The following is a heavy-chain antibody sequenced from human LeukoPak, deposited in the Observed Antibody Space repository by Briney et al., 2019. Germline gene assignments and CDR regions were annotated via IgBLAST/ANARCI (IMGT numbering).Heavy chain of an antibody. CDR3: ARARYDFWSGYYTFDY. D-gene: IGHD3-3*01. J-gene: IGHJ4*02. V-gene: IGHV3-48*01. CDR2: ISSSSSTI. CDR1: GFTFSSYS. Sequence: PGGSLRFSCAASGFTFSSYSMNWVRQAPGKGLEWVSYISSSSSTIYYADSVKGRFTISRDNAKNSLYLQMNSLRAEDTAVYYCARARYDFWSGYYTFDYWGQGTLVTVSS.